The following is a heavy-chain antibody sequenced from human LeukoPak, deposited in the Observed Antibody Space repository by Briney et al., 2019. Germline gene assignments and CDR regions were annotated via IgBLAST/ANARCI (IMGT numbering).Heavy chain of an antibody. CDR2: ISYDGNYK. D-gene: IGHD6-13*01. CDR1: GFIFSNYG. Sequence: GGSLRLSCAASGFIFSNYGMHWVRQAPGKGLELVAVISYDGNYKYYADSVKGRFTISRDNSKDTLYLQMNSLRAEDTAVYYCAKDRVPTAGLSRGPLDYWGQGTLVTVSS. V-gene: IGHV3-30*18. CDR3: AKDRVPTAGLSRGPLDY. J-gene: IGHJ4*02.